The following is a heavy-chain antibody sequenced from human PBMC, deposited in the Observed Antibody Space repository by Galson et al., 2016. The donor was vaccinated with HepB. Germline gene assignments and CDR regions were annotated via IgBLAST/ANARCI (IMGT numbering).Heavy chain of an antibody. CDR3: ARDYVTTATRWFDP. CDR2: ISGSGGRT. J-gene: IGHJ5*02. D-gene: IGHD1-1*01. CDR1: GFTFNNYA. Sequence: SLRLSCAASGFTFNNYAMSWVRQVPGKGLEWVTGISGSGGRTNYADSVKGQFTISRDNSKNILYLQMNSLRAEDTAVYYCARDYVTTATRWFDPWGQGTLVTVSS. V-gene: IGHV3-23*01.